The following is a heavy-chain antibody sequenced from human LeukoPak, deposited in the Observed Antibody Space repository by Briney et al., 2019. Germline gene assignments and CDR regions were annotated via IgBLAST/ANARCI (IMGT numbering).Heavy chain of an antibody. V-gene: IGHV4-59*08. CDR2: IHGSGST. J-gene: IGHJ4*02. CDR3: ARHSSTWYPFDS. D-gene: IGHD6-13*01. Sequence: PSETLSLTCSVSGGSIRNYYWSWVRQPPGKGLEWIGYIHGSGSTNYSPSLKSRVTISVDTSKNQVSLKLSSVTAADTAVFYCARHSSTWYPFDSWGQGTLVTVSS. CDR1: GGSIRNYY.